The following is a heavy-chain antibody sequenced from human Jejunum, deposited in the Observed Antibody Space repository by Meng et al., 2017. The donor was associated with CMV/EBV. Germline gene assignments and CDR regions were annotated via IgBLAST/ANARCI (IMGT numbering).Heavy chain of an antibody. V-gene: IGHV3-30-3*01. CDR3: AREFSVGGRTPGMAV. CDR1: FTFNTYN. Sequence: FTFNTYNRHWVRQAPGKGLEWVAVISYGDRSNYFYADSVKGRFTISRDNSKNTLYLQMSSLRPEDTAVYFCAREFSVGGRTPGMAVWGQGTTVTVSS. J-gene: IGHJ6*02. CDR2: ISYGDRSNY.